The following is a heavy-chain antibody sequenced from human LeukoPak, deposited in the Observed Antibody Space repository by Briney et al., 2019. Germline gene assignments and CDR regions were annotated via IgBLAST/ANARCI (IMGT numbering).Heavy chain of an antibody. CDR2: VYYTGSA. D-gene: IGHD1-14*01. Sequence: SETLSLTCTVSGASVYSGNHYWTWIRHFPGKGLEWMGNVYYTGSANYNPSLKRRLSFSLDTSTNQFFLNLTSVTAGDTAVYHCAREDTGGTFDYWGQGSLVTVSS. CDR3: AREDTGGTFDY. J-gene: IGHJ4*02. V-gene: IGHV4-30-4*01. CDR1: GASVYSGNHY.